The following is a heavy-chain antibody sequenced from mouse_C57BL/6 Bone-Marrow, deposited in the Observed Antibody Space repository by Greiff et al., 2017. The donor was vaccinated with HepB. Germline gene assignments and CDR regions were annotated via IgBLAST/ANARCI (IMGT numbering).Heavy chain of an antibody. J-gene: IGHJ2*01. CDR2: IYPGDGDT. Sequence: QVQLQQSGPELVKPGASVKISCKASGYAFSSSWMNWVKQRPGKGLEWIGRIYPGDGDTNYNGKFKDKATLTADKSSSTAYMQLSSLTSEDSAVYFCARGADYFDYWGQGTTLTVSS. CDR1: GYAFSSSW. V-gene: IGHV1-82*01. CDR3: ARGADYFDY.